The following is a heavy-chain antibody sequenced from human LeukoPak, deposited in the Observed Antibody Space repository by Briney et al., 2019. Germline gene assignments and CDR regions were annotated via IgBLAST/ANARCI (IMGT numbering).Heavy chain of an antibody. V-gene: IGHV4-59*01. Sequence: SETLSLTCTVSGGSISSYYWSWIRQPPGKGLEWIGYIYYSGSTDYNPSLKSRVTISVDTSKNQFSLKLSSVTAADTAVYYCARGKSHFDYWGQGTLVTVSS. CDR3: ARGKSHFDY. J-gene: IGHJ4*02. CDR2: IYYSGST. CDR1: GGSISSYY.